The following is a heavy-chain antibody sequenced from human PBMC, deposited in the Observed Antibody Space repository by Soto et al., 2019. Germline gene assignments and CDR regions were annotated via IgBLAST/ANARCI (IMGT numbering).Heavy chain of an antibody. V-gene: IGHV1-2*02. J-gene: IGHJ3*02. D-gene: IGHD6-6*01. CDR3: ARDGDSSSPFDI. CDR1: GYTFTGNY. CDR2: INPNSGGT. Sequence: QVQLVQSGAEAKKPGASVKVSCKASGYTFTGNYMHWVRQAPGQGLEWMGWINPNSGGTNYAQKLQGRVTVTRDTSISTAYMELSRLRSDDTAVYYCARDGDSSSPFDIWGQGTMVTVSS.